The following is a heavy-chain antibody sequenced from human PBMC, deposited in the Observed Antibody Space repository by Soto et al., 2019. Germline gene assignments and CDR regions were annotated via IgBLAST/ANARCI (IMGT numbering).Heavy chain of an antibody. D-gene: IGHD2-2*01. V-gene: IGHV1-18*01. CDR2: ISAYNGNT. Sequence: GASVKVSCKASGYTFTSYGISWVRQAPGQGLEWMGWISAYNGNTNYAQKLQGRVTMTTDTSTSTAYMELRSLRSDDTAVYYCARVGYCSSTSCYGPGAFDIWGQGTTVTVSS. CDR3: ARVGYCSSTSCYGPGAFDI. CDR1: GYTFTSYG. J-gene: IGHJ3*02.